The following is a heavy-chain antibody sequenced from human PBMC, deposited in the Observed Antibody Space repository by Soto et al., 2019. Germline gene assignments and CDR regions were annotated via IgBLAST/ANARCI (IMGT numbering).Heavy chain of an antibody. V-gene: IGHV3-23*01. D-gene: IGHD3-10*01. CDR3: ARRGPGTYFDY. J-gene: IGHJ4*02. Sequence: PGGSLRLSCAASGFTFSNYAMNWVRQAPGKGLEWVSAISGSGDSTYYTDSVKGRFTISRDNSKNTLYLQMNSLRAEDTAVYYCARRGPGTYFDYWGQGTLVTVSS. CDR2: ISGSGDST. CDR1: GFTFSNYA.